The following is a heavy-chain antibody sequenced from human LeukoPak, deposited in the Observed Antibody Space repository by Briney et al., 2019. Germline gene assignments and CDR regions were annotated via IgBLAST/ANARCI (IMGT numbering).Heavy chain of an antibody. CDR3: ARAGLNYYGSGRYPFAY. D-gene: IGHD3-10*01. CDR2: IYYSGST. V-gene: IGHV4-38-2*01. J-gene: IGHJ4*02. CDR1: GYSITSGYY. Sequence: SETLSLTCAVSGYSITSGYYWGWIRQPPGKGLEWIASIYYSGSTYYNPSLKSRVIISVDTSKNQFSLKLSSVTAADTAVYYCARAGLNYYGSGRYPFAYWGQGTLVTGSS.